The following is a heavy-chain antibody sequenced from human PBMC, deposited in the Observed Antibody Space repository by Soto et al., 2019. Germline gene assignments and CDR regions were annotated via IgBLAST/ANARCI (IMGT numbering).Heavy chain of an antibody. V-gene: IGHV4-61*08. CDR3: ARSEWLHQGFFDS. D-gene: IGHD5-12*01. CDR2: VYVGGST. Sequence: SETLSLTCTVSGGSISSGGYYWSWIRQSPGEGLEWIGYVYVGGSTNYNPSLKSRVTISIDTSKNQFSLSLTSVTAADTAVYYCARSEWLHQGFFDSWGQGTQVNVSS. CDR1: GGSISSGGYY. J-gene: IGHJ4*02.